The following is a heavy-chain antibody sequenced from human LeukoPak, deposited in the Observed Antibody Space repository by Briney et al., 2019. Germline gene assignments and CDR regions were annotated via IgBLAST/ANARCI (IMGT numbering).Heavy chain of an antibody. CDR3: ARDLGTPGPPSGLDGDY. J-gene: IGHJ4*02. Sequence: GASVKVSCKASGFTFTSSAMQWVRQARGQRLEWIGWIVVGSGNTNYAQKFQERVTMTRDTSISTAYMELSRLRSDDTAVYYCARDLGTPGPPSGLDGDYWGQGTLVTVSS. CDR1: GFTFTSSA. CDR2: IVVGSGNT. D-gene: IGHD3/OR15-3a*01. V-gene: IGHV1-58*02.